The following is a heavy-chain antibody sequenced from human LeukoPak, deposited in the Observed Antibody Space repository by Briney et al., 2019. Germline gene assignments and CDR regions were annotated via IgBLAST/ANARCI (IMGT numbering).Heavy chain of an antibody. Sequence: GGSLRLSCAASGFSFTTHAMNWARQAPGKGLEWVASINHNGNVNYYVDSVKGRFTISRDNAKNSLYLQMSNLRAEDTAVYFCARGGGLDVWGQGATVTVSS. J-gene: IGHJ6*02. V-gene: IGHV3-7*03. CDR2: INHNGNVN. D-gene: IGHD3-16*01. CDR1: GFSFTTHA. CDR3: ARGGGLDV.